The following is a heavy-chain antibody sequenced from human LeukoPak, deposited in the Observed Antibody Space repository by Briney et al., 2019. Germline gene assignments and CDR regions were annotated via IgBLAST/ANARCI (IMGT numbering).Heavy chain of an antibody. Sequence: SETLSLTCAVYGGSFSGYYWSWIRQPPGKGLEWIGEINHSGSTNYNPSLKSRVTISVDTSKNQFSLKLSSVTAADTAVYYCARQDYDYVWGTSTGAFDIWGQGTMVTVSS. CDR3: ARQDYDYVWGTSTGAFDI. D-gene: IGHD3-16*01. J-gene: IGHJ3*02. CDR1: GGSFSGYY. V-gene: IGHV4-34*01. CDR2: INHSGST.